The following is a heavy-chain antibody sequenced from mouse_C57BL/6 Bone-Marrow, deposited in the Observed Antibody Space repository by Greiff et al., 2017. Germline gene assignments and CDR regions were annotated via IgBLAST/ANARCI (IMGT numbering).Heavy chain of an antibody. CDR1: GYTFTSYG. D-gene: IGHD1-1*01. CDR3: ATPYYYGSSYQFAY. J-gene: IGHJ3*01. Sequence: VKLMESGAELARPGASVKLSCKASGYTFTSYGISWVKQRTGQGLEWIGEIYPRSGNTYYNEKFKGKATLTADKSSSTAYMELRSLHSDDAAVYFCATPYYYGSSYQFAYWGQGTLVTVSA. V-gene: IGHV1-81*01. CDR2: IYPRSGNT.